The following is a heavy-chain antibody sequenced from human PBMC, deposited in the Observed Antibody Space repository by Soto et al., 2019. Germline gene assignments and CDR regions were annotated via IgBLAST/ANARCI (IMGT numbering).Heavy chain of an antibody. CDR2: IYSGGST. CDR3: TRGPYGTGGDYYYGMDV. V-gene: IGHV3-53*04. J-gene: IGHJ6*02. Sequence: EVQLVESGGGLVQPGGSLRLSCAVSGLTVSSNYMSWVRQAPGEGLEWVSVIYSGGSTFYADSVKGRFTISRDSSKNTRYLQMNSLRAEDTAVYYCTRGPYGTGGDYYYGMDVWGQGTTVTVSS. D-gene: IGHD3-10*01. CDR1: GLTVSSNY.